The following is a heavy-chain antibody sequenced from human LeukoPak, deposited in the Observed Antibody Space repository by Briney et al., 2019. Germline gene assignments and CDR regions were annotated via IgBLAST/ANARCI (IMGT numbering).Heavy chain of an antibody. CDR1: GFTFNDYA. CDR3: VKDRGPDSSSHFDY. J-gene: IGHJ4*02. D-gene: IGHD6-6*01. Sequence: GGSLRLSCAASGFTFNDYAMHWVRQAPGKGLEWVSVISWNSGGIAYADSVKGRFTISRDNAKNSLYLQMNSLRAEDMAFYYCVKDRGPDSSSHFDYWGQGTLATVSS. V-gene: IGHV3-9*03. CDR2: ISWNSGGI.